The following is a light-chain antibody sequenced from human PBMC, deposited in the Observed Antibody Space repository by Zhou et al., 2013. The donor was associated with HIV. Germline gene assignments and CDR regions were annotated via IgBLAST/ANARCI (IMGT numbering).Light chain of an antibody. Sequence: EIVMTQSPATLSVSPGDRATLSCRASQSISTNLAWVQQTPGQAPRLLIYGASSRANAIPARFSGSGSGTEFTLTISGLQSEDFAVYYCHQYHNWPRTFGQGTKVEIK. V-gene: IGKV3-15*01. CDR2: GAS. J-gene: IGKJ2*01. CDR3: HQYHNWPRT. CDR1: QSISTN.